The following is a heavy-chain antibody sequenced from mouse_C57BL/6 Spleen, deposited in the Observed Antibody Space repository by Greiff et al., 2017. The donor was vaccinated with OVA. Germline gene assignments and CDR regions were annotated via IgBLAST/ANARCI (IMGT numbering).Heavy chain of an antibody. Sequence: VQLQQPGAELVMPGASVKLSCKASGYTFTSYWMHWVKQRPGQGLEWIGEIDPSDSYTNYNQKFKGKSTLTVDKSSSTAYMQLSSLTSEDSAVYYCARRDSSGYGYAMDYWGQGTSVTVSS. CDR1: GYTFTSYW. J-gene: IGHJ4*01. CDR2: IDPSDSYT. V-gene: IGHV1-69*01. CDR3: ARRDSSGYGYAMDY. D-gene: IGHD3-2*02.